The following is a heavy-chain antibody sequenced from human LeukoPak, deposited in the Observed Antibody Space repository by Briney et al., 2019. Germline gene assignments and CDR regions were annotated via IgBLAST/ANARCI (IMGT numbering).Heavy chain of an antibody. J-gene: IGHJ4*02. CDR3: ASGYSGSPLDY. CDR2: IYYSGST. D-gene: IGHD1-26*01. Sequence: PSETLSLTCTVSGGSISSGGYYWSWIRQPPGKRLEWIGYIYYSGSTYYNPSLKSRVTISVDTSKNQFSLKLSSVTAADTAVYYCASGYSGSPLDYWGQGTLVTVSS. V-gene: IGHV4-30-4*08. CDR1: GGSISSGGYY.